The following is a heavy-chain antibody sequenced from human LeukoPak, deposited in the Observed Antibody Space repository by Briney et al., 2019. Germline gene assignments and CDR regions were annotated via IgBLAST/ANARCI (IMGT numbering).Heavy chain of an antibody. D-gene: IGHD6-19*01. CDR1: GYTFTGYY. CDR3: ATSSGWYYYGMDV. Sequence: EASVKVSCKASGYTFTGYYMHWVRQAPGQGLEWMGWINPNSGGTNYAQKFQGWVTMTRDTSISTAYMELSRLRSDDTAVYYCATSSGWYYYGMDVWGKGTTVTVSS. CDR2: INPNSGGT. V-gene: IGHV1-2*04. J-gene: IGHJ6*04.